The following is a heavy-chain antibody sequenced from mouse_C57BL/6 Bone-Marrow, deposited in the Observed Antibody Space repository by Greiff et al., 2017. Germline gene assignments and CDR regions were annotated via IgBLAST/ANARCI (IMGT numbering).Heavy chain of an antibody. D-gene: IGHD6-5*01. Sequence: QVQLQQPGAELVMPGASVKLSCKASGYTFTSYWMHWVKQRPGQGLEWIGEIDPSDSYTNYNQKFKGKSTLTVDKSSSTAYMQLSSLTSEDSAVCYCARAYDYDARDYWGQGTSVTVSS. J-gene: IGHJ4*01. CDR3: ARAYDYDARDY. V-gene: IGHV1-69*01. CDR1: GYTFTSYW. CDR2: IDPSDSYT.